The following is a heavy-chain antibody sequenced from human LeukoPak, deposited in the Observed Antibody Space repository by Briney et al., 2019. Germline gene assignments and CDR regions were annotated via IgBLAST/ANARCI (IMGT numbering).Heavy chain of an antibody. CDR1: GFTFSSYW. CDR3: ARDRAYYYDGSGYCLDY. CDR2: IKQDGSEK. Sequence: PGGSLRLSCAASGFTFSSYWMSWVRQAPGKGLEWVANIKQDGSEKYYVDSVKGRFTISRDNAKNSLYLQMNSLRAEDTAVYYCARDRAYYYDGSGYCLDYWGQGTLVTVSS. V-gene: IGHV3-7*01. D-gene: IGHD3-22*01. J-gene: IGHJ4*02.